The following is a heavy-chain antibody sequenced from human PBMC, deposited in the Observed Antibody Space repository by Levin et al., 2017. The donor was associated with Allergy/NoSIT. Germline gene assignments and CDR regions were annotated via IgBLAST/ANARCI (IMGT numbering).Heavy chain of an antibody. J-gene: IGHJ3*02. CDR2: IYYSGST. V-gene: IGHV4-59*12. D-gene: IGHD6-19*01. CDR3: ARDIAVAGPAAFDI. CDR1: GGSISSYY. Sequence: SQTLSLTCTVSGGSISSYYWSWIRQPPGKGLEWIGYIYYSGSTNYNPSLKSRVTISVDTSKNQFSLKLSSVTAADTAVYYCARDIAVAGPAAFDIWGQGTMVTVSS.